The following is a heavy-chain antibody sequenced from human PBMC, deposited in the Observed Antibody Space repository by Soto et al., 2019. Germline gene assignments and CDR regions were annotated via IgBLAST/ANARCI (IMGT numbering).Heavy chain of an antibody. V-gene: IGHV3-30*18. J-gene: IGHJ6*02. D-gene: IGHD1-7*01. Sequence: QVQLVESGGGVVQSGGSLRLSCLASGFDFSSHGMYWVHQAPGRGLEWIALISYEGSHKFYLDTLKGRFTISRNNSKHTPYLLMSSLRPEDTALYYCAKDFELPDGDYYHYGIAVWGQATPVSVS. CDR3: AKDFELPDGDYYHYGIAV. CDR2: ISYEGSHK. CDR1: GFDFSSHG.